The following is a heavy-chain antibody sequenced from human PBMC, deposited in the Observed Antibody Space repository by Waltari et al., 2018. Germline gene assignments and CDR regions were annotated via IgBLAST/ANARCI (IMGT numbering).Heavy chain of an antibody. D-gene: IGHD5-18*01. CDR3: AKQSDGYIDY. CDR2: ISYDGSNK. CDR1: GFTFSSYG. J-gene: IGHJ4*02. V-gene: IGHV3-30*18. Sequence: QVQLVESGGGVVQPGRSLRLSCAASGFTFSSYGMHWVRQAPGKGLEWVAVISYDGSNKYYAESVKGRFTISRDNSKNTLYLQMNSLRAEDTAVYYCAKQSDGYIDYWGQGTLVTVSS.